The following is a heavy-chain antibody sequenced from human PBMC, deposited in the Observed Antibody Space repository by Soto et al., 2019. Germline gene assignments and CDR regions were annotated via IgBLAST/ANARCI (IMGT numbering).Heavy chain of an antibody. D-gene: IGHD6-19*01. V-gene: IGHV3-33*01. Sequence: SGGSLRLSCAASGFTFSSYGMHWVRQAPGKGLEWVAVIWYDGSNKYYADSVKGRFTISRDNSKNPLYLQMNRLRAEDTAVYYCARDHANQWLVQGYMDVWGQGTTVTVSS. CDR1: GFTFSSYG. CDR2: IWYDGSNK. J-gene: IGHJ6*02. CDR3: ARDHANQWLVQGYMDV.